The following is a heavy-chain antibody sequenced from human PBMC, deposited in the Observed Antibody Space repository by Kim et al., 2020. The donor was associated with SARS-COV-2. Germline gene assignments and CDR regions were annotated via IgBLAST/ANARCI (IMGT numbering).Heavy chain of an antibody. J-gene: IGHJ3*02. D-gene: IGHD6-19*01. CDR2: ISAYNGNT. Sequence: ASVKVSCKASGYTFTSYGISWVRQAPGQGLEWMGWISAYNGNTNYAQKLQGRVTMTTDTSTSTAYMELRSLRSDDTAVYYCARDLGGEEAYSSGWYRGDAFDIWGQGTMVTVSS. CDR3: ARDLGGEEAYSSGWYRGDAFDI. CDR1: GYTFTSYG. V-gene: IGHV1-18*04.